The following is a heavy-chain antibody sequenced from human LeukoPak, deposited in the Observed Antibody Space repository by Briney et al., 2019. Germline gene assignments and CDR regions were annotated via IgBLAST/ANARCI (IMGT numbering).Heavy chain of an antibody. CDR1: GFTFSSYS. J-gene: IGHJ4*02. CDR3: ARGSDYYDSSGYLDY. CDR2: ISSSSSYI. Sequence: GGSLRLSCAASGFTFSSYSMNWVRQAPGKGLEWVSSISSSSSYIYYADSVKGRFTISRDNAKNSLYLQMNSLRAEDTAVYYCARGSDYYDSSGYLDYWGQGTLVTVSS. D-gene: IGHD3-22*01. V-gene: IGHV3-21*01.